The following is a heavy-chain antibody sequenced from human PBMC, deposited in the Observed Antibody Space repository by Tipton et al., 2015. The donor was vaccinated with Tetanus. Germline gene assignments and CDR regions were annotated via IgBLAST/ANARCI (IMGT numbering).Heavy chain of an antibody. CDR1: GFTFSSYP. J-gene: IGHJ4*02. CDR2: IAGNSIST. D-gene: IGHD3-10*01. Sequence: SLRLSCAASGFTFSSYPMAWVRQAPGTGLEWVSGIAGNSISTYYADSVRGRFTISRDDSSNTLYLQMNSLRAEDTAVYFCAKAKSWINLFFGDIWGQGTLVTVSS. V-gene: IGHV3-23*01. CDR3: AKAKSWINLFFGDI.